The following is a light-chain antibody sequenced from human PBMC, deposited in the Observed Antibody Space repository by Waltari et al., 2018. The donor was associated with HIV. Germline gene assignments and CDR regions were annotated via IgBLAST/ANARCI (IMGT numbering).Light chain of an antibody. CDR2: KDS. CDR3: AAWADSLSAVV. Sequence: SYELTQPPSVSVSPGQTARITCTGDVLPKQHAHWYQQKAGQAPVLVICKDSERPAGIPERFSGSSSGTTVTLTISGLRSEDEADYYRAAWADSLSAVVFGGGTKLTVL. CDR1: VLPKQH. V-gene: IGLV3-25*02. J-gene: IGLJ2*01.